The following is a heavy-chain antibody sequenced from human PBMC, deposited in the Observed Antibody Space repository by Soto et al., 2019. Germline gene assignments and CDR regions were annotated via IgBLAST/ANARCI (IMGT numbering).Heavy chain of an antibody. J-gene: IGHJ6*03. D-gene: IGHD3-3*01. CDR1: GGSISSYY. CDR3: ARVGDDFRHYYYYYXMDG. CDR2: IYYSGST. V-gene: IGHV4-59*01. Sequence: SETLSLTCTVSGGSISSYYWSWIRQPPGKGLEWIGYIYYSGSTNYNPSLQGRVTISVDTSKNQFSLKLSSVTAADTAVYYCARVGDDFRHYYYYYXMDGWAKRTTVTVSS.